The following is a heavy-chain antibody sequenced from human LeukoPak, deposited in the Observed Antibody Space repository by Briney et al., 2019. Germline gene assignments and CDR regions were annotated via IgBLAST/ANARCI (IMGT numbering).Heavy chain of an antibody. J-gene: IGHJ6*02. CDR1: GDSVSINSAA. CDR3: ARDLAWGFDGMDV. D-gene: IGHD3-16*01. Sequence: SQTLSLTFALSGDSVSINSAAWNWIRQSPSRGLEWLVRTYYRSKWYNDYAVSVKSQITINPDTSKNQFSLQLNSVTPEDTAVYYCARDLAWGFDGMDVWGQGTTVTVSS. V-gene: IGHV6-1*01. CDR2: TYYRSKWYN.